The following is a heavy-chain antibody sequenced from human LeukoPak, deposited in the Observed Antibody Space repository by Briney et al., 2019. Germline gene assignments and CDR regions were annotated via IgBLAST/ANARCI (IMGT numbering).Heavy chain of an antibody. J-gene: IGHJ4*02. CDR2: LSASGGST. CDR3: AKSKPGDYGLFDY. Sequence: PGGSLRLSCAASGFTFSSYAMGWVRQAPGKGLEWVSTLSASGGSTYYADSVKGRFTISRDNSKNTLYLQLSSLRAEDTAVYYCAKSKPGDYGLFDYWGQGTLVTVSS. CDR1: GFTFSSYA. D-gene: IGHD4-17*01. V-gene: IGHV3-23*01.